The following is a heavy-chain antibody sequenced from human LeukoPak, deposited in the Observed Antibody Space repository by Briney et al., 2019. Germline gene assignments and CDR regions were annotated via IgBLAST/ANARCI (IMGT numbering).Heavy chain of an antibody. CDR2: ISGGGGST. CDR3: AKGGKWDVTPFDY. D-gene: IGHD1-26*01. J-gene: IGHJ4*02. Sequence: GGSLRLSCAASGFTFTSYSMNWVRQAPGKGLEWASTISGGGGSTYYADSVKGRFTISRDNSKNTLYLQVNSLRAEDTAVYYCAKGGKWDVTPFDYWGQGTLVTVSS. V-gene: IGHV3-23*01. CDR1: GFTFTSYS.